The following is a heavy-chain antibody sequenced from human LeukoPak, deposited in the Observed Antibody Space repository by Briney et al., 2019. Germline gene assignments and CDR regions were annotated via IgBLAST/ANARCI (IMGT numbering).Heavy chain of an antibody. Sequence: QPGGSLRLSCAASGFTFSGYWMSWVRQAPGKGLEWVANIKQDGSEKYYVDSVKGRFTISRDNAKNSLYLQMNSLRAEDTAVYYCARARRYLGYCSGGSCYGYFDYWGQGTLVTVSS. J-gene: IGHJ4*02. CDR1: GFTFSGYW. D-gene: IGHD2-15*01. V-gene: IGHV3-7*01. CDR2: IKQDGSEK. CDR3: ARARRYLGYCSGGSCYGYFDY.